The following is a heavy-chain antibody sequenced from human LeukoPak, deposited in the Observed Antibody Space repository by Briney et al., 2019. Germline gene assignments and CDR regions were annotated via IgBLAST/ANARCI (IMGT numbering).Heavy chain of an antibody. CDR2: INHSGST. J-gene: IGHJ5*02. D-gene: IGHD2-8*01. V-gene: IGHV4-34*01. CDR1: GGSFGGYY. Sequence: PSETLSLTCAVYGGSFGGYYWSWIRQPPGKGLEWIGEINHSGSTNYNPSLKSRVTISVDTSKNQFSLKLSSVTAADTAVYYCARLRYCTNGVCPWGQGTPVTVSS. CDR3: ARLRYCTNGVCP.